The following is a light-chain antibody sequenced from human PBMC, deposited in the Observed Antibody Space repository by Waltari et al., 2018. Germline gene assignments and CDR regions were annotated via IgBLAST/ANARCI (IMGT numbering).Light chain of an antibody. Sequence: SSGLTQPLSVSVSTGQTATITCSGSKLGNTFASWYQQRPGQSPVLVIFQDKKRPSGIPERFSGSNSGYTATLTISGARPMDEADYYCLAWDFSTAWTFGTGTRVTVL. CDR2: QDK. J-gene: IGLJ1*01. V-gene: IGLV3-1*01. CDR1: KLGNTF. CDR3: LAWDFSTAWT.